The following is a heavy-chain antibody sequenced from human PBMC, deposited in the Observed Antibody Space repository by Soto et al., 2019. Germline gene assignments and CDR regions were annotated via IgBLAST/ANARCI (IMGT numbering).Heavy chain of an antibody. D-gene: IGHD3-22*01. J-gene: IGHJ4*02. CDR1: GYTLTGYY. CDR2: INPNSGGT. Sequence: GASVKVSCKASGYTLTGYYMHRVRQAPGQGLEWMGWINPNSGGTNYAQKFQGRVTMTRETSISTAYMEMSRPRSDDTAVYYCARVGYYDSSGYSHWGQGTLVTVSS. V-gene: IGHV1-2*02. CDR3: ARVGYYDSSGYSH.